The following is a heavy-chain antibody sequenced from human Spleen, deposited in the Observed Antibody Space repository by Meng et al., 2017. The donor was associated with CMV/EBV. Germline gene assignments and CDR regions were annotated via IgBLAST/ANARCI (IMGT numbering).Heavy chain of an antibody. V-gene: IGHV4-61*01. J-gene: IGHJ4*02. CDR3: ARTDTAMIKGDY. CDR2: IYSSGST. D-gene: IGHD5-18*01. CDR1: RGSVSSGSYY. Sequence: VSRGSVSSGSYYWSWIRQPPGKGLEWIGYIYSSGSTNYNPSLKSRVTISVDTSKNQFSLKLSSVTAADTAVYYCARTDTAMIKGDYWGQGTLVTVSS.